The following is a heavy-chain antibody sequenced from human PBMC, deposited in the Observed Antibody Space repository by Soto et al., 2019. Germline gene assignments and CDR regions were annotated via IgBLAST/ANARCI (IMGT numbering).Heavy chain of an antibody. CDR3: AKDMNNWNYAPYYGMDV. D-gene: IGHD1-7*01. V-gene: IGHV3-9*01. J-gene: IGHJ6*02. CDR2: ISWNSGSI. Sequence: GGSLRLSCAASGFTFDDYAMHWVRQAPGKGLEWVSGISWNSGSIGYADSVKGRFTISRDNAKNSLYLQMNSLRAEDTALYYCAKDMNNWNYAPYYGMDVWGQGTTVTVSS. CDR1: GFTFDDYA.